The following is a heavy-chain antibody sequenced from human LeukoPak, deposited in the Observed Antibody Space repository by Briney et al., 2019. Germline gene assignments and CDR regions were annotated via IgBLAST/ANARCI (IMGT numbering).Heavy chain of an antibody. D-gene: IGHD1/OR15-1a*01. J-gene: IGHJ4*02. Sequence: ASVKVSCKASGYTFTSYGISWVRQAPGQGLEWMGWISAYNGNTSYAQKLQGRVTMTTDTSTSTAYMELRSLRSEDTAVYYCASGTNVYYFDYWGQGTLVTVSS. CDR2: ISAYNGNT. CDR1: GYTFTSYG. CDR3: ASGTNVYYFDY. V-gene: IGHV1-18*01.